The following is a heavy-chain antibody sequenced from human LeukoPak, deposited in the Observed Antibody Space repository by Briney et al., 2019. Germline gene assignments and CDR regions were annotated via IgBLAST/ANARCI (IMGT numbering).Heavy chain of an antibody. J-gene: IGHJ4*02. CDR1: GFTFSSYS. V-gene: IGHV3-21*01. Sequence: PGGSLRLSCAASGFTFSSYSMNWVRQAPGKGLEWVSSISSTSSYIYYADSVKGRFTISRDNAKNSLYLQMNSLRAEDTAVYYCARDTLIAAAATFDYWGQGTLVTVSS. D-gene: IGHD6-13*01. CDR3: ARDTLIAAAATFDY. CDR2: ISSTSSYI.